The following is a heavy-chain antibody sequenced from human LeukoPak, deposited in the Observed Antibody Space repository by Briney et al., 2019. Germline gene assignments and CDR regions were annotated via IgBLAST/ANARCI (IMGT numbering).Heavy chain of an antibody. CDR1: GYTFSSYG. CDR2: ISAYNGNT. J-gene: IGHJ3*02. Sequence: ASLKVSCKASGYTFSSYGISWVRQAPGQGLEWMGWISAYNGNTNYAQKLQGRVTMTTDTSTSTAYMELRSLRSDDTAVYYCARETAYDILTGYYDAFDIWGQGTMVTVSS. V-gene: IGHV1-18*01. D-gene: IGHD3-9*01. CDR3: ARETAYDILTGYYDAFDI.